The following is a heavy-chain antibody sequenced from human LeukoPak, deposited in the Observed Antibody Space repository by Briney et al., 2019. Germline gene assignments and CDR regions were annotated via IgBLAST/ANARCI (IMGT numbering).Heavy chain of an antibody. Sequence: GGSLRLSCVASGFTFSNAWMSSVRQVPGKGLEWVGRIKRKTDGGTTDYAAPVKGRFTISRDDSKNTLYLQMNSLKTEDAAVYYCTTSNFGFPFDYWGQGALVTVSS. CDR1: GFTFSNAW. V-gene: IGHV3-15*01. CDR3: TTSNFGFPFDY. CDR2: IKRKTDGGTT. J-gene: IGHJ4*02. D-gene: IGHD3-3*01.